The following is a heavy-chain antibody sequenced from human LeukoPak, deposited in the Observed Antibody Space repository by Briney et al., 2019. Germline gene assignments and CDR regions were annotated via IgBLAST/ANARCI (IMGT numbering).Heavy chain of an antibody. Sequence: GGSLRLSSAASGFTFSSYWMSWVRQAPGKGLEWVANLKQDGSEKYYVDSVKGRFTISIDNAKNSLYLQMNSLRAEDTAVYYCARSHSENCTNGVCPVRYWGQGTLVTVSS. D-gene: IGHD2-8*01. J-gene: IGHJ4*02. CDR2: LKQDGSEK. CDR3: ARSHSENCTNGVCPVRY. V-gene: IGHV3-7*01. CDR1: GFTFSSYW.